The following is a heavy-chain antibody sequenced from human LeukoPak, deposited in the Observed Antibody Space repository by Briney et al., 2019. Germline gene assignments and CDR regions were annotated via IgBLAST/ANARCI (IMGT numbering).Heavy chain of an antibody. V-gene: IGHV1-8*02. J-gene: IGHJ4*02. Sequence: GASVKVSCKASGYTFTSYGISWVRQAPGQGLEWMGWMNPNSGNTGYAQEFQGRVTMTRNTSISTAYMELSSLRSEDTAVYYCARGFRCSGGSCYYFDYWGQGTLVTVSS. CDR1: GYTFTSYG. D-gene: IGHD2-15*01. CDR2: MNPNSGNT. CDR3: ARGFRCSGGSCYYFDY.